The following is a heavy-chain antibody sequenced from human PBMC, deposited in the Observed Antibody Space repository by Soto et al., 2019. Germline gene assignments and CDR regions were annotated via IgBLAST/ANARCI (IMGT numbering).Heavy chain of an antibody. Sequence: QVQLVQSGAEVKKPGASVKVSCKASGYTFTSYGISWVRQAPGQGLEWMGWISAYNGNTNYAQQLRGRVTMTTETSTSTAYMELRSMRSDDTAVYYCAGGWFGEFVSYFDYWGQGTLVTVSS. V-gene: IGHV1-18*01. D-gene: IGHD3-10*01. CDR1: GYTFTSYG. J-gene: IGHJ4*02. CDR3: AGGWFGEFVSYFDY. CDR2: ISAYNGNT.